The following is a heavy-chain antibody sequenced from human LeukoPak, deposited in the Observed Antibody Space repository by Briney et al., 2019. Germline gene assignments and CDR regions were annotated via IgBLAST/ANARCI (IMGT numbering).Heavy chain of an antibody. D-gene: IGHD3/OR15-3a*01. CDR3: ARQTGSGLFILP. CDR1: GVSISSSNSY. Sequence: SETLSLTCTVSGVSISSSNSYWVWLRPPQGQGLEWIGSIYYSGNTYSNASLKSQVSISIDTSKNQFSLKLTSVTAADTAVYYCARQTGSGLFILPGGQGTLVTASS. CDR2: IYYSGNT. V-gene: IGHV4-39*01. J-gene: IGHJ4*02.